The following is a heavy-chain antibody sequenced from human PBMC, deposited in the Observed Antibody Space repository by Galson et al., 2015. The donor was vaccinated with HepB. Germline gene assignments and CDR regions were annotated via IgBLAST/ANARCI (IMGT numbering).Heavy chain of an antibody. D-gene: IGHD3-10*01. J-gene: IGHJ3*02. CDR3: ASKYGSGPNDAFDI. V-gene: IGHV1-24*01. Sequence: SVKVSCKVSGYTLTELSMHWVRQAPGKGLEWMGGFDPEDGETIYAQKFQGRVTMTEDTSTDTAYMELSSLRSEDTAVYYCASKYGSGPNDAFDIWGQGTMVTVSS. CDR2: FDPEDGET. CDR1: GYTLTELS.